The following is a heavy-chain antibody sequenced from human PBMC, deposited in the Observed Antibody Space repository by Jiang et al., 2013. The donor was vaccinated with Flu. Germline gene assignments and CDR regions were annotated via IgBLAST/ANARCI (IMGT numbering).Heavy chain of an antibody. V-gene: IGHV5-51*01. Sequence: YWIGWVRQMPGKGLEWMGIIYPGDSDTRYSPSFQGQVTISADKSISTAYLQWSSLKASDTAMYYCAKTLAAAGQVFDYWGQGTLVTVSS. D-gene: IGHD6-13*01. CDR3: AKTLAAAGQVFDY. J-gene: IGHJ4*02. CDR1: YW. CDR2: IYPGDSDT.